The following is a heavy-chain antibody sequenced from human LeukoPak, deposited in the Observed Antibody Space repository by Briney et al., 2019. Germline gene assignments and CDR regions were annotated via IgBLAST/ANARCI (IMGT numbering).Heavy chain of an antibody. V-gene: IGHV4-31*03. D-gene: IGHD7-27*01. J-gene: IGHJ4*02. CDR1: GGSISSGGYY. CDR2: IYYSGST. Sequence: SETLSLTCTVSGGSISSGGYYWSWIRQHPGKGLEWIGYIYYSGSTYYNPSLKSRVTISVDTSKNQFSLKLSSVTAADTAVYYCARGPRGWGTPTFSDYWGQGTLVTVSS. CDR3: ARGPRGWGTPTFSDY.